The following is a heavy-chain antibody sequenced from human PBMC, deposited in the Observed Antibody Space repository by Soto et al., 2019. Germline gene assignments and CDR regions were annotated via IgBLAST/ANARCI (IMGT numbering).Heavy chain of an antibody. V-gene: IGHV4-59*01. D-gene: IGHD3-16*02. CDR1: GGSISSYY. J-gene: IGHJ4*02. CDR3: ARTIHLGELSFFDY. Sequence: SETLSLTCTVSGGSISSYYWSWIRQPPGKGLEWIGYIYYSGSTNYNPSLKSRVTISVDTSKNQFSLKLSSVTAADTAVYYCARTIHLGELSFFDYWGQGTLVTVSS. CDR2: IYYSGST.